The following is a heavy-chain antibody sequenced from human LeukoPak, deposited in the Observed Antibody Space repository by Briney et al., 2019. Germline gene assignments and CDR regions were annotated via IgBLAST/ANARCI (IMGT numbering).Heavy chain of an antibody. J-gene: IGHJ4*02. D-gene: IGHD3-22*01. CDR3: AKSGSPTIKRSGYDY. CDR2: ISWNSGSI. Sequence: GGSLRLSCAASGFTFDDYAMHWVRQAPGKGLEWVSGISWNSGSIGYADSVKGRFTISRDNAKNSLYLQMNSLRAEDTALYYCAKSGSPTIKRSGYDYWGQGTLVTVSS. CDR1: GFTFDDYA. V-gene: IGHV3-9*01.